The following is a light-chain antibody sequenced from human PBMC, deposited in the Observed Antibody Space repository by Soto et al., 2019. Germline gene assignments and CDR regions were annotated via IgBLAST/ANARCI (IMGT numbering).Light chain of an antibody. CDR2: DAS. Sequence: EIVLTQSPATLSLSPGERATLSCRASQSVSSYLASYQQKPGQAPRLLIYDASNRAPGIPARFHGSGSGTDLTLTIRTLEPEDFAVYYCQQRSNRPPEYTFGQGTKLEMK. J-gene: IGKJ2*01. CDR1: QSVSSY. V-gene: IGKV3-11*01. CDR3: QQRSNRPPEYT.